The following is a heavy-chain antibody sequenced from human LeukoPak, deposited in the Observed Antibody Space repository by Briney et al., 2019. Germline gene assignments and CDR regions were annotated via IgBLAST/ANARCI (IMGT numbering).Heavy chain of an antibody. CDR3: ARAGMTTVTTSFDY. CDR2: IYHSGST. V-gene: IGHV4-30-2*01. CDR1: GSSISSGGYY. Sequence: PSQTLSLTCTVSGSSISSGGYYWSWIRQPPGKGLEWIGYIYHSGSTYYNPSLKSRVTISVDRSKNQFSLKLSSVTAADTAVYYCARAGMTTVTTSFDYWGRGTLVTVSS. J-gene: IGHJ4*02. D-gene: IGHD4-17*01.